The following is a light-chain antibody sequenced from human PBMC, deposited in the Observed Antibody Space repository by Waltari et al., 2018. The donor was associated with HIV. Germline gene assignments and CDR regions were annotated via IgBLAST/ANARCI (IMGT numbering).Light chain of an antibody. V-gene: IGLV1-47*01. J-gene: IGLJ2*01. CDR2: RNK. Sequence: QSVLTQPPSASGTPGQRVTISCSGSSSNIGRNYVYWYQQPPGTAPKLLIYRNKQRPSGVPDRFSGSKSGTSASLAISGLRSEDEADYYCAAWDDSLSGVVIGGGTKLTVL. CDR1: SSNIGRNY. CDR3: AAWDDSLSGVV.